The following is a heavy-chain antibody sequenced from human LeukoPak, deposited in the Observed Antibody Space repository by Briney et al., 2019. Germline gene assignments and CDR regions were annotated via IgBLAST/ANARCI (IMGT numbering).Heavy chain of an antibody. CDR2: IIPILGIA. J-gene: IGHJ4*02. CDR3: ARAAAGTGPIDY. CDR1: GGTFSSYA. D-gene: IGHD6-13*01. Sequence: SVKVSCKASGGTFSSYAISWVRQAPGQGLEWMGRIIPILGIANYAQKFQGRVTITADKSASTAYMELSSLRSEDTAVYYCARAAAGTGPIDYWGQGTLVTVSS. V-gene: IGHV1-69*04.